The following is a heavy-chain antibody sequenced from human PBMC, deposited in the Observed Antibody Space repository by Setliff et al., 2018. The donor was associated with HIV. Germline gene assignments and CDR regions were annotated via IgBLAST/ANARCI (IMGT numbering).Heavy chain of an antibody. J-gene: IGHJ6*02. CDR1: GYTFSSYG. V-gene: IGHV1-18*01. Sequence: GASVKVSCKASGYTFSSYGISWVRQAPGQGLEWMGWISASNGYTDYAQKFRDRVTITADKSTSTAYMELSSLRSEDTAVYYCARGQKMYFMITMLGGYYYYHMDVWGQGTTVTVSS. CDR2: ISASNGYT. D-gene: IGHD3-10*02. CDR3: ARGQKMYFMITMLGGYYYYHMDV.